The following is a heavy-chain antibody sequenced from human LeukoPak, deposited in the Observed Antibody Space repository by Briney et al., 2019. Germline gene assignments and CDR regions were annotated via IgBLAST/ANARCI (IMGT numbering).Heavy chain of an antibody. CDR3: ARGIVATIWNYFDY. CDR1: GGSISSYY. D-gene: IGHD5-12*01. V-gene: IGHV4-59*01. J-gene: IGHJ4*02. Sequence: PSETLSLTCTVSGGSISSYYWSWIRQPPGKGLEWIGYIYYSGSTNYNPSLKSRVTISVDTSKNQFSLKLSSVTAADTAVYYCARGIVATIWNYFDYWGQGTLVTVSS. CDR2: IYYSGST.